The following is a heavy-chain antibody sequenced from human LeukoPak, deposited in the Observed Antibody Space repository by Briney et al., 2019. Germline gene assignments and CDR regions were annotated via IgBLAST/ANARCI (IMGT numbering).Heavy chain of an antibody. D-gene: IGHD3-22*01. CDR1: GGSISSGSYY. CDR3: ARGPYYYDSSGYYYDAFDI. CDR2: IYTSGST. Sequence: PSETLSLTCTVSGGSISSGSYYWSWIRQPAGKGLEWIGRIYTSGSTNYNPSLKSRVTISVDTSKNQFSLKLSSVTAADTAVYYCARGPYYYDSSGYYYDAFDIWGQGTMVTVSS. V-gene: IGHV4-61*02. J-gene: IGHJ3*02.